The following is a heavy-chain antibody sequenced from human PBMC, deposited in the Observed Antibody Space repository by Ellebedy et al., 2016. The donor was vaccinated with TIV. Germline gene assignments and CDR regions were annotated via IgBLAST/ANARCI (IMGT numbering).Heavy chain of an antibody. V-gene: IGHV3-23*01. J-gene: IGHJ4*02. CDR2: ISASGGST. Sequence: GESLKISCAASGFTFSSYAMSWVRQAPGKGLEWVSGISASGGSTYYADSVKGRFTISRDKSKNTLYLQMNSLRAEDTAVFYCAKGFRGVIMTIDYWGQGTLVTVSS. D-gene: IGHD3-10*01. CDR1: GFTFSSYA. CDR3: AKGFRGVIMTIDY.